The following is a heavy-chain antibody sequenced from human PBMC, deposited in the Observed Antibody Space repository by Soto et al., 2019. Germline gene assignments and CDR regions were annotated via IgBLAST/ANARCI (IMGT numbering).Heavy chain of an antibody. J-gene: IGHJ4*02. D-gene: IGHD3-22*01. CDR3: ARHPDDSSGYYPSDY. CDR2: IYPGDSDT. V-gene: IGHV5-51*01. CDR1: GYSFTSYW. Sequence: EVQLVQSGAEVKKPGESLKISCKGSGYSFTSYWIGWVRQMPGKGLEWMGIIYPGDSDTRYSPSFQGQVTISADKSISTAYLQWCSLKASDTAMYYCARHPDDSSGYYPSDYWGQGTLVTVSS.